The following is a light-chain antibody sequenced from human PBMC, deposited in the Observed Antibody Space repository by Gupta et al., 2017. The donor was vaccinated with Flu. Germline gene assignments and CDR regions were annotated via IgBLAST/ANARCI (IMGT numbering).Light chain of an antibody. CDR3: QQYNNWL. J-gene: IGKJ4*01. Sequence: EVVMTQSPATLSVSPGERATLSCRASQSISSNLAWYQQKPGQAPRILIYGASTRGTGIPARVSGSGSGTEFTLTSSSLQYEDFEVYYCQQYNNWLFGGGTKVEIK. V-gene: IGKV3-15*01. CDR1: QSISSN. CDR2: GAS.